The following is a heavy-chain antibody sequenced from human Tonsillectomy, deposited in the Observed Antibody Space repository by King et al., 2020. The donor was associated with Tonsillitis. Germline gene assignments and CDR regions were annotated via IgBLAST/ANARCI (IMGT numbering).Heavy chain of an antibody. Sequence: VQLVESGAEVKKPGASVKISCKASGYTFSTYYMHWVRQAPGQGLEWMGMINPSGGSTSYAQMFQGRFTMTGDMSTRTVYMELSSLRSEDTAVYYCARVRQQLVFLDYWGQGTLVTVSS. CDR2: INPSGGST. CDR3: ARVRQQLVFLDY. J-gene: IGHJ4*02. V-gene: IGHV1-46*01. CDR1: GYTFSTYY. D-gene: IGHD6-13*01.